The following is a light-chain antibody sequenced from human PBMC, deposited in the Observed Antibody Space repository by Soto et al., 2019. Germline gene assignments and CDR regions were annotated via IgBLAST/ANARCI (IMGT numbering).Light chain of an antibody. CDR2: GAS. V-gene: IGKV3-20*01. CDR3: QKYDGTGT. Sequence: EIGLTQAPDTLSLSPGERATLSCRASQCFGSDYLAWYQQKPGQPPRLLIYGASNRATCIPDRFSGSGSVIDFNFTIISLDSEDFTMYYCQKYDGTGTFGQGTKGEIK. J-gene: IGKJ1*01. CDR1: QCFGSDY.